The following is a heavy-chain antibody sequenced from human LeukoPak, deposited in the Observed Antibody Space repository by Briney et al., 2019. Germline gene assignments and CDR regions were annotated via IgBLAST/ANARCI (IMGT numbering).Heavy chain of an antibody. D-gene: IGHD2-2*01. Sequence: SVKVSCKASGGTFSSYAISWVRQAPGQGLEWMGGIIPIFGTANYAQKFQGRVTMTADESTSTAYMELSSLRSEDTAVYYCARDWGDIVVVPAATTRYNWFDPWGQGTLVTVSS. CDR2: IIPIFGTA. V-gene: IGHV1-69*01. CDR3: ARDWGDIVVVPAATTRYNWFDP. CDR1: GGTFSSYA. J-gene: IGHJ5*02.